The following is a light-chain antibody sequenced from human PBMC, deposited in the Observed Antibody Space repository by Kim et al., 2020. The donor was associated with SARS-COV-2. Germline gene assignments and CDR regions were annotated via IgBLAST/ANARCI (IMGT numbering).Light chain of an antibody. CDR3: QVWDSDSDHWV. V-gene: IGLV3-21*04. CDR2: SDS. CDR1: NIGSKS. Sequence: SYELTQPPSVSVAPGKAARITCGGNNIGSKSVHWCQQKPGQAPVLVIYSDSDRPSGNPDRFSGSNSANTATLTISRVEAGDEADYYCQVWDSDSDHWVFGGGTKVTVL. J-gene: IGLJ3*02.